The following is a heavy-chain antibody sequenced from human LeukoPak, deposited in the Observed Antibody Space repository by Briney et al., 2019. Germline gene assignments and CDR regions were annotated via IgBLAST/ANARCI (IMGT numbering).Heavy chain of an antibody. Sequence: SETLSLTCTVSGDSISTYYWSWIRQPPGKGLEWIGYIYYSGSTNYNPSLKSRVTISVDTSKNQFSLKLSSVTAADTAVYYCARGTDYYDSSGYYRFDPWGQGTLVTVSS. D-gene: IGHD3-22*01. CDR3: ARGTDYYDSSGYYRFDP. CDR1: GDSISTYY. J-gene: IGHJ5*02. V-gene: IGHV4-59*01. CDR2: IYYSGST.